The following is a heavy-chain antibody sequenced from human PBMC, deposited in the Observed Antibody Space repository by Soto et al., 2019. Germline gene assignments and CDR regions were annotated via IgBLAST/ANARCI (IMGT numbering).Heavy chain of an antibody. CDR3: ARGNQVAMSDY. V-gene: IGHV4-4*07. J-gene: IGHJ4*02. Sequence: PSETLSLTCAVSGGSIINYYWSFIRQPAGKGLEWIGRFYASGYTNYNPSLKSRVTMSLDISKNQFSLRLSSVTAADTAVYYCARGNQVAMSDYWGQGTLVTVSS. CDR2: FYASGYT. CDR1: GGSIINYY.